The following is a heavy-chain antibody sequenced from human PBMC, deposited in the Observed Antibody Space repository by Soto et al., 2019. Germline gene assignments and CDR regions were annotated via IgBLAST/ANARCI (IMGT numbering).Heavy chain of an antibody. CDR1: GGTFSSYA. V-gene: IGHV1-69*04. CDR2: IIPILGIA. Sequence: GASVKVSCKASGGTFSSYAISWVRQAPGQGLEWMGKIIPILGIANYAQKFQGRVTITADKSTSTAYMELSSLRSEDTAVYYCARGSTTVDYYYGMDVWGQGTTVTVSS. CDR3: ARGSTTVDYYYGMDV. D-gene: IGHD4-4*01. J-gene: IGHJ6*02.